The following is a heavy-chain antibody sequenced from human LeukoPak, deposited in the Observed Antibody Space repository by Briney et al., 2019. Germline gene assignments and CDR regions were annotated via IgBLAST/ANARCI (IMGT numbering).Heavy chain of an antibody. V-gene: IGHV3-23*01. CDR3: AKPYYDILTGQPY. CDR2: ISGSGGGT. Sequence: GGSLRLSCAASGFTFSTYAMSWVRQAPGKGLEWVSAISGSGGGTYYADSVRGRFTISRDNSKNTLYLQMNSLRAEDTAIYYCAKPYYDILTGQPYWGQGTLVTVSS. CDR1: GFTFSTYA. J-gene: IGHJ4*02. D-gene: IGHD3-9*01.